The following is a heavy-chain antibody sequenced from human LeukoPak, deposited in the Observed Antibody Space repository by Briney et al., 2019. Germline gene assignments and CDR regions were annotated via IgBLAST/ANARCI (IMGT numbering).Heavy chain of an antibody. CDR3: ARSPDLGVVIFDY. V-gene: IGHV5-51*01. D-gene: IGHD3-3*01. CDR2: IYPGDSDT. Sequence: GESLEISCKGSGYSFTSYWIGWARQLPGKGLEWMGIIYPGDSDTRYSPSFQGQVTISADKSISTAYLQWSSLKASDTAMYYCARSPDLGVVIFDYWGQGTLVTVSS. J-gene: IGHJ4*02. CDR1: GYSFTSYW.